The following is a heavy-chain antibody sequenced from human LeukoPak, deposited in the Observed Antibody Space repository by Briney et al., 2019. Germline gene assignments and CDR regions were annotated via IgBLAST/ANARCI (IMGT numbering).Heavy chain of an antibody. CDR2: INHSGST. V-gene: IGHV4-34*01. Sequence: SETLSLTCAVYGGSFSGYYWSWIRQPPGKGLEWIGEINHSGSTNYNPSLKSRVTISVDTSKNQFSLKLSSVTAADTAVYYCARSRRGYVSGSYYKSYNWFDPWGQGTLVTVSS. J-gene: IGHJ5*02. CDR1: GGSFSGYY. D-gene: IGHD3-10*01. CDR3: ARSRRGYVSGSYYKSYNWFDP.